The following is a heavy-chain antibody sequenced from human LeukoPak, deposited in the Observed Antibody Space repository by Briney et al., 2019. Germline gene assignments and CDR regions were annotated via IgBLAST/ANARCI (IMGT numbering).Heavy chain of an antibody. D-gene: IGHD3-9*01. Sequence: GGSLRLSCAASGFTFSSYSMNWVRQAPGKGLEWVASISSSSSYIYYADSVKGRFTISRDNAKNSLYLQMNSLRAEDTAVYYCASPVITTGYQPGYWGQGTLVTVSS. J-gene: IGHJ4*02. V-gene: IGHV3-21*01. CDR3: ASPVITTGYQPGY. CDR1: GFTFSSYS. CDR2: ISSSSSYI.